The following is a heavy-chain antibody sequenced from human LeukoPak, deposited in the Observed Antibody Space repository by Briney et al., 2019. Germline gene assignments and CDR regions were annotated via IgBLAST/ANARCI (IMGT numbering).Heavy chain of an antibody. J-gene: IGHJ4*02. CDR1: GFSLDDNS. Sequence: ARSLSLSCAAYGFSLDDNSMHWVRHAPGTGLEWVSCIAWNSGRLGYADSVKGRFTVPRDNAKNSLYLQMHSLRAEDTAFYYCAKDSVYSYALDYWGQETLVTVSS. CDR3: AKDSVYSYALDY. D-gene: IGHD5-18*01. CDR2: IAWNSGRL. V-gene: IGHV3-9*01.